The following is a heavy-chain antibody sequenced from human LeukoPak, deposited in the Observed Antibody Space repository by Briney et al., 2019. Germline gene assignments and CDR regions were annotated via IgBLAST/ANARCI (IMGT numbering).Heavy chain of an antibody. CDR3: ARENVLRFLEWLFDGMDV. D-gene: IGHD3-3*01. Sequence: GGSLRLSCAASGFTFSSYSMNWVRQAPGKGLEWVSSISSSSSYIYYADSVKGRFTISRDNAKNSLYLQMNSLRAEDMAVYYCARENVLRFLEWLFDGMDVWGQGTTVTVSS. CDR2: ISSSSSYI. J-gene: IGHJ6*02. V-gene: IGHV3-21*01. CDR1: GFTFSSYS.